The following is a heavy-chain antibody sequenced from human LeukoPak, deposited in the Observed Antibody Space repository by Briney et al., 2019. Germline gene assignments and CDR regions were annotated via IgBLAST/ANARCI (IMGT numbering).Heavy chain of an antibody. CDR2: IYYSGST. D-gene: IGHD3-9*01. J-gene: IGHJ4*02. V-gene: IGHV4-39*01. CDR3: ARHLYYDILTGYFPPDY. Sequence: SQTLSLTCTVSGGSISSGSYYWSWIRQPAGKGLEWIGSIYYSGSTYYNPSLKSRVTISVDTSKNQFSLKLSSVTAADTAVYYCARHLYYDILTGYFPPDYWGQGTLVTVSS. CDR1: GGSISSGSYY.